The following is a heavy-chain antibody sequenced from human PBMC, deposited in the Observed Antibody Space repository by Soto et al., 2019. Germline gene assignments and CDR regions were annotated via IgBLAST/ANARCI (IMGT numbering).Heavy chain of an antibody. CDR1: GCTVSSYS. V-gene: IGHV3-48*02. D-gene: IGHD2-21*01. CDR2: ISSSSSTI. J-gene: IGHJ4*02. CDR3: ARGRGYCGGNKCYLEY. Sequence: PGGSLRLSCAASGCTVSSYSMNWFRQAPGKGLEWVSYISSSSSTIYYADSVKGRFTISRDNAKNSLYLQMNSLRDDDTAVYYCARGRGYCGGNKCYLEYWGQGA.